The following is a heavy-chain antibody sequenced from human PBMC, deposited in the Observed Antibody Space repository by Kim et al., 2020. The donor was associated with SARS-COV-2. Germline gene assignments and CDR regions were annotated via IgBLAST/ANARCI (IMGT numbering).Heavy chain of an antibody. D-gene: IGHD3-22*01. CDR3: AKGGYDTRDYSAPFDY. V-gene: IGHV3-23*01. Sequence: SVEGRFTVPRENSKNTLFLQMHSLRAEDTAVYYCAKGGYDTRDYSAPFDYWGQGTLVTVSS. J-gene: IGHJ4*02.